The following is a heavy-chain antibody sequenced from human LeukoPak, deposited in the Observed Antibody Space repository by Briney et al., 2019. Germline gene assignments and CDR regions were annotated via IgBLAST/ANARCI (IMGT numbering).Heavy chain of an antibody. CDR2: ISYDGSNK. Sequence: GGSLRLSCAASGFTFSSYSMNWVRQAPGKGLEWVAVISYDGSNKYYADSVKGRFTISRDNSKNTLHLQMNSLRAEDTAVYYCAREYGSGSYYHNWFDPWGQGTLVTVSS. CDR1: GFTFSSYS. J-gene: IGHJ5*02. CDR3: AREYGSGSYYHNWFDP. V-gene: IGHV3-30*03. D-gene: IGHD3-10*01.